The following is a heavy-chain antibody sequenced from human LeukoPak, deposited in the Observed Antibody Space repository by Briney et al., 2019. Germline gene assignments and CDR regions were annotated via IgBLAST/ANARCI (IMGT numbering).Heavy chain of an antibody. D-gene: IGHD5/OR15-5a*01. CDR2: ISGSGGDT. CDR3: AKGDQSVYYSFLDY. V-gene: IGHV3-23*01. CDR1: GFTFSNYA. J-gene: IGHJ4*02. Sequence: GGSLRLSCAASGFTFSNYAMSWVRQAPGKGLEWVSTISGSGGDTYYADSVKGRFTISRDDSKDTLYLQVISLRAEDTAVYFCAKGDQSVYYSFLDYWGQGTLVIVSS.